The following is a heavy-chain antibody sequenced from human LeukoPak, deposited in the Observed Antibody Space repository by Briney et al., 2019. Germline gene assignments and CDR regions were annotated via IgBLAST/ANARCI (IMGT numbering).Heavy chain of an antibody. Sequence: SETLSLTCTVSGGSISSGSYYWSWIRQPAGKGLEWIGRIYTSGSTNYNPSLKSRVTISVDTSKNQFSLKLSSVTAADTAVYYCARRDGYIYNWFDPWGQGTLVTVSS. V-gene: IGHV4-61*02. D-gene: IGHD5-24*01. CDR1: GGSISSGSYY. CDR2: IYTSGST. J-gene: IGHJ5*02. CDR3: ARRDGYIYNWFDP.